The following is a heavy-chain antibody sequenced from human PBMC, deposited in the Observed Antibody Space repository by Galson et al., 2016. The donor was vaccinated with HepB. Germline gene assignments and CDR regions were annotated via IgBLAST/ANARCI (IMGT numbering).Heavy chain of an antibody. V-gene: IGHV3-74*01. D-gene: IGHD2-2*01. CDR3: AKAAQYCSSSSCRNWFDP. Sequence: SLRLSCAASGFTFSRFWMHWVRQVPGKGLVWVARLKYDGSSANYADSVKGRFTISRDNAKDSLYLQMNSLRPEDTALYFCAKAAQYCSSSSCRNWFDPWGLGTLVTVSS. J-gene: IGHJ5*02. CDR1: GFTFSRFW. CDR2: LKYDGSSA.